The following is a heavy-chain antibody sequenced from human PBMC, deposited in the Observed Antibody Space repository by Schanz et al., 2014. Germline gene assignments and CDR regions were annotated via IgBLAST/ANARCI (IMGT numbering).Heavy chain of an antibody. Sequence: EVQLLESGGGLVQPGGSLRLSCAASRFTFSSYAMSWVRQAPGKGLEWVSSISDSSSYIYYADSVKGRFTISRDNAKNSLYLQMSSLRAEDTAVYYCARDRVQYSSGWYSDSWGQGTLVTVSS. CDR3: ARDRVQYSSGWYSDS. CDR2: ISDSSSYI. CDR1: RFTFSSYA. J-gene: IGHJ4*02. V-gene: IGHV3-21*01. D-gene: IGHD6-19*01.